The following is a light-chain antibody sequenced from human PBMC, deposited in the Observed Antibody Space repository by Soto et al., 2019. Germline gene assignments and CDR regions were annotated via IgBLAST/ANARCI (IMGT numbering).Light chain of an antibody. CDR1: QRVNTD. CDR2: AAS. J-gene: IGKJ1*01. Sequence: ELVLTQSPATLSVSPGEIASLSCRASQRVNTDLAWYQQKHGQAPRLLIYAASTTATGFPARFSGSGSGTEGTITISGLKSEDGSVYDCQQSNNWPRTFGQGTKVDIK. CDR3: QQSNNWPRT. V-gene: IGKV3-15*01.